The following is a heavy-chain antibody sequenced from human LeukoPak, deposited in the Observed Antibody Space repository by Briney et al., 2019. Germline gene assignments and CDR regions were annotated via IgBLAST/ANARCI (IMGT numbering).Heavy chain of an antibody. D-gene: IGHD3-10*01. Sequence: SETLSLTCTVSGGSISSSSYYWGWIRQPPGKGLEWIGSIYYSGSTYYNPSLKSRVTISVDTSKNQFSLKLSSVTAADTAVYYCARTYYGSGSLYYYYYYMDVWGKGTTVTVSS. CDR2: IYYSGST. CDR3: ARTYYGSGSLYYYYYYMDV. J-gene: IGHJ6*03. V-gene: IGHV4-39*07. CDR1: GGSISSSSYY.